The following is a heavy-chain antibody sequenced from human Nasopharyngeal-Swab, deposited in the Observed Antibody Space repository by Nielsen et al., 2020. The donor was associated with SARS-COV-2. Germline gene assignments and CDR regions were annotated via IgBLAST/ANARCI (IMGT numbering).Heavy chain of an antibody. CDR2: IWYDGSNK. CDR3: ARDWRRVRMGSVDYGMDV. Sequence: GESLKISCAASGFTFSSYGMPWVRQAPGKGLEWGAVIWYDGSNKYYADSVKGRFTISRDNSKNKLYLQMNSLRAEDTAVYYCARDWRRVRMGSVDYGMDVWGQGTTVTVSS. CDR1: GFTFSSYG. J-gene: IGHJ6*02. D-gene: IGHD2-15*01. V-gene: IGHV3-33*01.